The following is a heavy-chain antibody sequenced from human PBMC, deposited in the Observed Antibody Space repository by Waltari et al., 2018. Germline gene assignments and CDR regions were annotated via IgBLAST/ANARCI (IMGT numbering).Heavy chain of an antibody. Sequence: QVQLQESGPGLVKPSETLSLTCTVSGGSISSYYWSWIRQPPGKGLEWIGYICYSGITNNNPSLVCRVTISVDTSKNRFSLKLSCVTAAETAVYYGARHQLELFDPWGQGTLVTVSS. V-gene: IGHV4-59*01. CDR1: GGSISSYY. J-gene: IGHJ5*02. CDR3: ARHQLELFDP. CDR2: ICYSGIT. D-gene: IGHD1-1*01.